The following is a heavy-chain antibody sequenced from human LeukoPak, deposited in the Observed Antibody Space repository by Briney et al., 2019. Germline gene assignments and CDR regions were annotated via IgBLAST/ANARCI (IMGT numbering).Heavy chain of an antibody. Sequence: PETLSLTCTVSGGSVSSGSYYWSWIRQPPGKGLEWIGYIYYSGSTNYNPSLKSRVTISVDTSKNQFSLKLSSVTAADTAVYYCAREDIVVVVAGTRGYYYYYYMDVWGKGTTVTVSS. J-gene: IGHJ6*03. CDR1: GGSVSSGSYY. CDR2: IYYSGST. D-gene: IGHD2-15*01. CDR3: AREDIVVVVAGTRGYYYYYYMDV. V-gene: IGHV4-61*01.